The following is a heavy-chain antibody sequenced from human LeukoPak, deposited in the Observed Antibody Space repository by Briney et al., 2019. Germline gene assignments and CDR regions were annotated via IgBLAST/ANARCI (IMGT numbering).Heavy chain of an antibody. J-gene: IGHJ3*02. D-gene: IGHD3-3*01. Sequence: SETMSLTCTVSGGSISSYYWSWIRQPPGKGLEWIGYIYYSGSTNYNPSLKSRVTISVDTSKNQFSLKLSSVTAAGTAVYYCARRITIFGVVTYDAFDIWGQGTMVTVSS. CDR1: GGSISSYY. CDR2: IYYSGST. CDR3: ARRITIFGVVTYDAFDI. V-gene: IGHV4-59*08.